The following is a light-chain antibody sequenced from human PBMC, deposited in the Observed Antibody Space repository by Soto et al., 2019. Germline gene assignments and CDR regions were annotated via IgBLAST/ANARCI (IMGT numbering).Light chain of an antibody. Sequence: EIVLTQSPGTLSLSPGERATLSCRASQSVSSSYLAWYQQTPGQAPRLHIYGASSRATGIPARFSGSGSGTDFTLTISRLEPDDFEVSYCQQYGSSPLTFGGGTKVESK. V-gene: IGKV3-20*01. CDR1: QSVSSSY. J-gene: IGKJ4*01. CDR2: GAS. CDR3: QQYGSSPLT.